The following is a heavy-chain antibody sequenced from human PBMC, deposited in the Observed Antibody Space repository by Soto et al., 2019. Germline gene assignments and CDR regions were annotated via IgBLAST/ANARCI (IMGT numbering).Heavy chain of an antibody. V-gene: IGHV4-39*01. J-gene: IGHJ5*01. Sequence: PWETVSLTCTVSGGSISSSSYYWGWIRQPPGKGLEWIGSIYYSGSTYYHPSLKSRVTISVDTSKNQFSLKLSSVTAADTAVYYCARPHYDYICAIYYTHSRGQGILVTVPS. D-gene: IGHD3-16*01. CDR1: GGSISSSSYY. CDR3: ARPHYDYICAIYYTHS. CDR2: IYYSGST.